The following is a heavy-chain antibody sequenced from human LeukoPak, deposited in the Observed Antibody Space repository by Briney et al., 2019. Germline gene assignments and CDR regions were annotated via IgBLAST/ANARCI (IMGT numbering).Heavy chain of an antibody. CDR1: GGSISSYY. V-gene: IGHV4-59*01. CDR3: AREGAVAGTIDAFDI. J-gene: IGHJ3*02. D-gene: IGHD6-19*01. CDR2: IYYTGST. Sequence: PSETLSLTCTVSGGSISSYYWSWIRQPPGKGLEWIGYIYYTGSTNYNPSLKSRATISGDTSKKQFSLKLSSVTAADTAVYYCAREGAVAGTIDAFDIWGQGTMVTVSS.